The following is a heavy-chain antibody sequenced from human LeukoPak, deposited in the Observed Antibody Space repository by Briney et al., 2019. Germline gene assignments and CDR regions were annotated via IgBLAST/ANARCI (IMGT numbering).Heavy chain of an antibody. CDR1: GGSFSGYY. CDR2: INHSGST. CDR3: ARGHGPAAY. J-gene: IGHJ4*02. V-gene: IGHV4-34*01. Sequence: SETLSLTCAVYGGSFSGYYWSWIRQPPGKGLEWIGEINHSGSTNYNPSLKSQVTISVDTSKNQFSLKLSSVTAADTAVYYCARGHGPAAYWGQGTLVTVSS. D-gene: IGHD6-13*01.